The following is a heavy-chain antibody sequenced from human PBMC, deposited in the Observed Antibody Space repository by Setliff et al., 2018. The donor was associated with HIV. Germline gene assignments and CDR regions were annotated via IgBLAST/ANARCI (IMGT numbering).Heavy chain of an antibody. CDR1: GGSFNANS. D-gene: IGHD1-26*01. J-gene: IGHJ4*02. Sequence: SETLSLTCAVYGGSFNANSWTWIRQPPGEGLEWIGEIHHTGSTNYNPSLKSRVTISADTSKKHFSLKLTSVTAADTAMYYCARADIYSYVDFWGQGTLVTVSS. V-gene: IGHV4-34*01. CDR3: ARADIYSYVDF. CDR2: IHHTGST.